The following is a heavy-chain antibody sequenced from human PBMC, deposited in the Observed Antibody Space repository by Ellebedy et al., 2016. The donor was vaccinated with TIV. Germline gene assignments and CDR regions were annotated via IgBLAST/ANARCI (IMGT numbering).Heavy chain of an antibody. J-gene: IGHJ3*01. V-gene: IGHV5-51*01. Sequence: GESLKISCKGSGHTFTSFWIGWVRQMPGKGLEWMGIIYPSDSDIKYRPSFQGQVIFPADPSTRTAYLQWRSLKASDTAMYYCATSRESTGTDAFDLWGQGTMVTVSS. CDR1: GHTFTSFW. CDR3: ATSRESTGTDAFDL. CDR2: IYPSDSDI. D-gene: IGHD2-8*02.